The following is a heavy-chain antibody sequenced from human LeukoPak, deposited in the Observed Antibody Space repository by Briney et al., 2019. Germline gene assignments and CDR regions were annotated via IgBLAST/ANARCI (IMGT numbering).Heavy chain of an antibody. D-gene: IGHD1-26*01. CDR1: GFTLSSYE. CDR2: VDYSADST. J-gene: IGHJ6*03. V-gene: IGHV3-48*03. CDR3: ARDPYNGSYGDDYYYMDV. Sequence: GGSLRLSCTVSGFTLSSYEMSWIRQAPGKGLEWVSSVDYSADSTHYADSVKGRFTISRDNAKNSLSLQMNSLRAEDTAVYYCARDPYNGSYGDDYYYMDVWGKGTTVTISS.